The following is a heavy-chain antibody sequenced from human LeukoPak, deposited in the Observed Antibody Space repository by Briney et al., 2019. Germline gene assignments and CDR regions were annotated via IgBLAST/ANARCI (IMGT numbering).Heavy chain of an antibody. J-gene: IGHJ4*02. V-gene: IGHV3-23*01. D-gene: IGHD1-26*01. CDR2: ISGSGGST. CDR1: GFTFSSYA. Sequence: GGSLRLSCAASGFTFSSYAMSWVRQAPGKGLEWVSAISGSGGSTYYADSVKGRFTISRDNSKNTLYLQMNSLRAEDTAVYYCAKDIYSGSYQRGDYWGQGTLVTVSS. CDR3: AKDIYSGSYQRGDY.